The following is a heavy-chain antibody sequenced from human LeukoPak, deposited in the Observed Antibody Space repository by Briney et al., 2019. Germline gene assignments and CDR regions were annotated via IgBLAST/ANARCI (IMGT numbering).Heavy chain of an antibody. CDR3: AGGLFGELSRFDP. CDR1: GGSFSGYY. Sequence: PSETLSLTCAVYGGSFSGYYWSWIRQPPGKGLEWIGEINHSGSTNYNPSLKSRVTISVDTSKNQFSLKLSSVTAADTAVYYCAGGLFGELSRFDPWGQGTLVTVSS. CDR2: INHSGST. D-gene: IGHD3-10*02. V-gene: IGHV4-34*01. J-gene: IGHJ5*02.